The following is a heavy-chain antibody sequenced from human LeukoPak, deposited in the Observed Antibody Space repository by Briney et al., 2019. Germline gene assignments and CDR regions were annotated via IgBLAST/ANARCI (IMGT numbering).Heavy chain of an antibody. J-gene: IGHJ5*02. CDR2: INTNTGNP. V-gene: IGHV7-4-1*01. CDR3: ARDRFIAARLLYNWFDP. CDR1: GYTFTSYA. Sequence: ASVKVSCKASGYTFTSYAMNWVRQAPGQGLEWMGWINTNTGNPTYAQGFTGRFVFSLDTSVSTAYLQICSLKAEDTAVYYCARDRFIAARLLYNWFDPWGQGTLVTYSS. D-gene: IGHD6-6*01.